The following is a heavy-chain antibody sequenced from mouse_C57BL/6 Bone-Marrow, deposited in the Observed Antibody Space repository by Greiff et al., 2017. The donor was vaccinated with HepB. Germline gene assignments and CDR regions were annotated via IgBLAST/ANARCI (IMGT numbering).Heavy chain of an antibody. CDR2: IWRGGST. D-gene: IGHD1-1*01. Sequence: VKVVESGPGLVQPSQSLSITCTVSGFSLTSYGVHWVRQSPGKGLEWLGVIWRGGSTDYNAAFMSRLSITKDNSKSQVFFKMNRLQADDTAIYYCAKDYYGSSRDAMDYWGQGTSVTVSS. V-gene: IGHV2-5*01. CDR3: AKDYYGSSRDAMDY. J-gene: IGHJ4*01. CDR1: GFSLTSYG.